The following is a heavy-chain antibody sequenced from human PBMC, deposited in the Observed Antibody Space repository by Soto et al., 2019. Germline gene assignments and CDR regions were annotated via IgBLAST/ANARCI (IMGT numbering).Heavy chain of an antibody. Sequence: HPGGSLRLSCAASGFTFSSYWMHWVRQAPGKGLVWVSRINSDGSSTSYADSVKGRFTISRDNAKNTLYLQMNSLRAEDTAVYYCARGNESPTNATGYYYYYMDVWGKGTTVTVSS. CDR3: ARGNESPTNATGYYYYYMDV. D-gene: IGHD1-1*01. V-gene: IGHV3-74*01. J-gene: IGHJ6*03. CDR2: INSDGSST. CDR1: GFTFSSYW.